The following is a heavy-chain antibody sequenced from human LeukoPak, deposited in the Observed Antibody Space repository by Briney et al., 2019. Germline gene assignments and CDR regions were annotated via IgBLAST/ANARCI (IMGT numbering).Heavy chain of an antibody. Sequence: PSETLSLTCTVSGDSISSGAYYWTWVRQYPGTGLEWIGYISHIGTTYNNPSLKSRVSISVDTSRNQLSLRPTSVTAADTAVYYCARGVQGWFAPWGQGTLVTVSS. J-gene: IGHJ5*02. D-gene: IGHD3-10*01. V-gene: IGHV4-31*03. CDR3: ARGVQGWFAP. CDR1: GDSISSGAYY. CDR2: ISHIGTT.